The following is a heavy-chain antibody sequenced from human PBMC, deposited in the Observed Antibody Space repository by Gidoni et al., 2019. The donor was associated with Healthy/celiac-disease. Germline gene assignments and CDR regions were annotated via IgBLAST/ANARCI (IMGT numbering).Heavy chain of an antibody. Sequence: EVQLVESGGGLVQPGGSLRLSCSASGFTFRSYAMHWVRQAPGKGLEYVSAISSNGGSTYYADSVKGRFTISRDNSKNTLYLQMSSLRAEDTAVYYCVKGAVARQVSTPFDYWGQGTLVTVSS. CDR3: VKGAVARQVSTPFDY. D-gene: IGHD2-8*01. J-gene: IGHJ4*02. CDR2: ISSNGGST. CDR1: GFTFRSYA. V-gene: IGHV3-64D*08.